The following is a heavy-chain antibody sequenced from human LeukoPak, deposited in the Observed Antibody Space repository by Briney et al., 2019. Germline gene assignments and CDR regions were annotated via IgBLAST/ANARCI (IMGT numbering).Heavy chain of an antibody. CDR1: GFTFSSYG. Sequence: GGSLRLSCAASGFTFSSYGKHWLRQSRGKGLEWVAVISYDGSNKYYADSVKGRFTISRDNSKNTLYLQMNSLRAEDTAVYYCAKDSSLGSWGQRTLVTVSS. J-gene: IGHJ4*02. D-gene: IGHD3-16*01. CDR2: ISYDGSNK. CDR3: AKDSSLGS. V-gene: IGHV3-30*18.